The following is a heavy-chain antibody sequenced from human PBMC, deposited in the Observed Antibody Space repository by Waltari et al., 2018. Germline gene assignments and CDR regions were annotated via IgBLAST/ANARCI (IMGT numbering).Heavy chain of an antibody. D-gene: IGHD6-6*01. CDR3: ARARSSSPPYYYMDV. Sequence: EVLLVESGGGLVQPGGSLRLSCASSGFTFSSYSMNWVRQAPGKGLEWVSSISSSSSYIYYADSVKGRFTISRDNAKNSLYLQMNSLRAEDTAVYYCARARSSSPPYYYMDVWGKGTTVTISS. CDR2: ISSSSSYI. CDR1: GFTFSSYS. J-gene: IGHJ6*03. V-gene: IGHV3-21*01.